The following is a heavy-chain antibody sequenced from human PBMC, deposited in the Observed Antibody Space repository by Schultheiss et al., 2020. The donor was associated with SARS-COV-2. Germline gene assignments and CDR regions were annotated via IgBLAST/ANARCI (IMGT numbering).Heavy chain of an antibody. CDR2: INSDGSAS. CDR1: GFIFSSFW. V-gene: IGHV3-74*01. J-gene: IGHJ5*02. CDR3: ARARAEQHLPFSWGPIPHPTTWFDP. Sequence: GESLKISCAASGFIFSSFWMHWVRQIPGKGLVWVSRINSDGSASSYADSVQGRFTVSRDNAGNTLYLQMNNLRVEDTAIYYCARARAEQHLPFSWGPIPHPTTWFDPWGQGTLVTVSS. D-gene: IGHD6-13*01.